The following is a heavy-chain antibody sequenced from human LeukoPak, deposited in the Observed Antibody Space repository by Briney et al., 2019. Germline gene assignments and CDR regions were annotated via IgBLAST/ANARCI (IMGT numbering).Heavy chain of an antibody. CDR1: VFTFSIYA. J-gene: IGHJ4*02. CDR2: ISSNGGST. CDR3: ARDRAAARTELDY. D-gene: IGHD6-25*01. Sequence: GVPLRLSCTASVFTFSIYAMHWVRHAPGKGLEYVSAISSNGGSTYYANSVKGRFTISRDNSKNTLYLQMGSLRAEDTAVYYCARDRAAARTELDYWGQGTLVTVSS. V-gene: IGHV3-64*01.